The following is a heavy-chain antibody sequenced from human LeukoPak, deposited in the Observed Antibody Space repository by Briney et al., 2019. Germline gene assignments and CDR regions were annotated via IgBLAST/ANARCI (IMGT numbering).Heavy chain of an antibody. D-gene: IGHD3-3*01. J-gene: IGHJ5*02. CDR1: GGTFSSYA. CDR3: ARDHRITIFGVVTLEYGNWFDP. CDR2: IIPILGIA. Sequence: GASVKVSCKASGGTFSSYAISWVRQAPGQGLEWMGRIIPILGIANYAQKFQGRVTITADKSTSTAYMELSSLRSEDTAVYYCARDHRITIFGVVTLEYGNWFDPWGQGTLVTVSS. V-gene: IGHV1-69*04.